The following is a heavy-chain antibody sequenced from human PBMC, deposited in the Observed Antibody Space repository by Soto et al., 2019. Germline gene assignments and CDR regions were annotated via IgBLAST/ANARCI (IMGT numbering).Heavy chain of an antibody. J-gene: IGHJ4*02. Sequence: TSETLSLTCAVYGGSFSGYFWSWIRQPPGKGLEWIGEITHSESATYNPSLKSRVNISVDTSKNQFSLKLTSVTAADTAAYFCARADGSGSTKGLIDYWGQGSRVTVSS. CDR1: GGSFSGYF. D-gene: IGHD3-10*01. CDR3: ARADGSGSTKGLIDY. V-gene: IGHV4-34*01. CDR2: ITHSESA.